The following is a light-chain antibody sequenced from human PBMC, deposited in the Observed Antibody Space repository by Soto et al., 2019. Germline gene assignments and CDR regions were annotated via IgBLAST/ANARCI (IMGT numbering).Light chain of an antibody. CDR1: RNVSIY. CDR2: ATS. CDR3: QQCHATPLT. J-gene: IGKJ5*01. Sequence: EIPLTQSPSSLAASVGDRLTLTCRASRNVSIYLNWYQHKPGKGPTLLIHATSNLQIGVPSRFSGSGSGTEFTLTISSLEPEDFGTYYCQQCHATPLTFGQGTRLDI. V-gene: IGKV1-39*01.